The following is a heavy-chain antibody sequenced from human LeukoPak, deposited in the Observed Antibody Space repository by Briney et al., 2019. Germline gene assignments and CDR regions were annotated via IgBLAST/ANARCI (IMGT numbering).Heavy chain of an antibody. CDR3: ARSRPYYDRSGYYHDAFDI. V-gene: IGHV4-4*09. J-gene: IGHJ3*02. Sequence: SETLSLTCTVSGGSISCYYWSWIRQPPGKGLEWIGYIYTSGSTNYNPSLKSRVTISVDTSKNQFSLKLSSVTAADTAVYYCARSRPYYDRSGYYHDAFDIWGQGTIVTVSS. D-gene: IGHD3-22*01. CDR1: GGSISCYY. CDR2: IYTSGST.